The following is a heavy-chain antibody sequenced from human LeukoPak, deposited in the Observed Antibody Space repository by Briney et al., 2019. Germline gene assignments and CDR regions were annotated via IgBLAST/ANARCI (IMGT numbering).Heavy chain of an antibody. CDR2: FRTTTDGGTG. D-gene: IGHD4-23*01. Sequence: PGGSLRLSCAASGFTFSNTWMTWVRQTPGRGLEWVAFFRTTTDGGTGEYAAPVKGRFTISRDVSINTLFLQMSSLKIEDTAVYYCVTPLRWELSSDYWGQGTLVTVSS. V-gene: IGHV3-15*01. CDR1: GFTFSNTW. CDR3: VTPLRWELSSDY. J-gene: IGHJ4*02.